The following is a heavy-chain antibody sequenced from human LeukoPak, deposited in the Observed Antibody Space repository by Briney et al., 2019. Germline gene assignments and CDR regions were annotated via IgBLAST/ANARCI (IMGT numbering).Heavy chain of an antibody. CDR3: ARDVDPGDDILTGYYGFYFDY. Sequence: GGSLRLSCAASGFTFSSYSMNWVRQAPGKGPEWVSSISSSSSYIYYADSVKGRFTISRDNAKNSLYLQMNSLRAEDTAVYYCARDVDPGDDILTGYYGFYFDYWGQGTLVTVSS. CDR2: ISSSSSYI. CDR1: GFTFSSYS. D-gene: IGHD3-9*01. J-gene: IGHJ4*02. V-gene: IGHV3-21*01.